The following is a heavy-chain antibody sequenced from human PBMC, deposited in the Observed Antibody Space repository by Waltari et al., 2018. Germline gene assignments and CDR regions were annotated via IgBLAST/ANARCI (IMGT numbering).Heavy chain of an antibody. J-gene: IGHJ4*02. CDR2: ISYDGSNK. D-gene: IGHD3-10*01. V-gene: IGHV3-30-3*01. CDR1: GFTFSSYA. Sequence: QVQLVESGGGVVQPGRSLRLSCAASGFTFSSYAIHWVRQAPGKGLEWVAVISYDGSNKYYADSVKGRFTISRDNSKNTLYLQMNSLRAEDTAVYYCASVYGSGSYLVWGQGTLVTVSS. CDR3: ASVYGSGSYLV.